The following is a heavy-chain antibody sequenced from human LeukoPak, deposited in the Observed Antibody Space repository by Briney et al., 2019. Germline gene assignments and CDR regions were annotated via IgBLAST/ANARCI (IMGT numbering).Heavy chain of an antibody. D-gene: IGHD2-15*01. CDR2: IRSKANSYAT. J-gene: IGHJ4*02. Sequence: PGGSLRLSCAASGFTFSGSAMHRVRQASGKGLEWVGRIRSKANSYATAYAASVKGRFTISRDDSKNTAYLQMNSLKTEDTAVYYCTSWRELGYCSGGSCYLQNDYWGQGTLVTVSS. V-gene: IGHV3-73*01. CDR3: TSWRELGYCSGGSCYLQNDY. CDR1: GFTFSGSA.